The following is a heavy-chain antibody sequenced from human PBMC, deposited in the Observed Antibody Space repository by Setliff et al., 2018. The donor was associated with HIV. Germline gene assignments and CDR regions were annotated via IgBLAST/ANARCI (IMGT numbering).Heavy chain of an antibody. Sequence: SCAASGFTFSGSAMHWVRQASGKGLEWVGRIKSKTNNYATAYAASVKGRFTISRDDSKKTAYLQMNSLKTEDTAVYFCTRLGPSDYCGGGNCYYDYWGQGTLVTVSS. CDR1: GFTFSGSA. J-gene: IGHJ4*02. D-gene: IGHD2-15*01. CDR2: IKSKTNNYAT. V-gene: IGHV3-73*01. CDR3: TRLGPSDYCGGGNCYYDY.